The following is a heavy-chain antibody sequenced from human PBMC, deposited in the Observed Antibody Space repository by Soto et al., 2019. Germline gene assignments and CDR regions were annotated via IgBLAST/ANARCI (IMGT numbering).Heavy chain of an antibody. CDR3: ARDHHRADGYYYGMDV. CDR2: IYYSGST. J-gene: IGHJ6*02. CDR1: GGSISSYY. V-gene: IGHV4-59*01. Sequence: QVQLQESGPGLVKPSETLSLTCTVSGGSISSYYWSWIRQPPGKGLEWNGYIYYSGSTNYNPSLKSRVTISVDTSKNQFSLKLSSVTAADTAVYYCARDHHRADGYYYGMDVWGQGTTVTVSS.